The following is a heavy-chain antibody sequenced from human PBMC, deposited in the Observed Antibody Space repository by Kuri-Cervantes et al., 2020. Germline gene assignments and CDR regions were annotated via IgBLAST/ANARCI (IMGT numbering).Heavy chain of an antibody. D-gene: IGHD6-6*01. J-gene: IGHJ4*02. CDR2: INHRGST. V-gene: IGHV4-34*01. CDR1: GGSFSGYY. Sequence: GSLRLSCAVYGGSFSGYYWSWIRQPPDKGLEWIGEINHRGSTNYNSSLKSRVTISVDTSKNQFSLKLSSVTAADTAVYYCATWRYSSSSVLFDYWGQGTLVTVSS. CDR3: ATWRYSSSSVLFDY.